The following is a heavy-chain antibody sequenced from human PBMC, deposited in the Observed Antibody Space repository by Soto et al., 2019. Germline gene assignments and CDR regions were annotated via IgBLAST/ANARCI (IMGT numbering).Heavy chain of an antibody. D-gene: IGHD2-2*01. V-gene: IGHV3-30*18. CDR1: GFTFSSYG. Sequence: QVQLVESGGGVVQPGRSLRLSCAASGFTFSSYGMHWVRQAPGKGLEWVAVISYDGSNKYYADSVKGRFTISRDNSKNTLYLQRNSLRAEDTAVYYCAKGKLGYCSSTSCYRDSMDVWGQGTTVTVSS. CDR2: ISYDGSNK. CDR3: AKGKLGYCSSTSCYRDSMDV. J-gene: IGHJ6*02.